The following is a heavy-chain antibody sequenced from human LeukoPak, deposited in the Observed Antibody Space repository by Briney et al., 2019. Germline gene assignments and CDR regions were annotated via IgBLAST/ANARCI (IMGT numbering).Heavy chain of an antibody. J-gene: IGHJ4*02. Sequence: SETLSLTCTVSGGSINNYYWSWIRQPPGKGLELIGYIYYSGSTNYNPSLKSRVTISVDTSKKQFSLKLSSVTAGDTALYYCARRASGSYYIDFWGQGTLVTVSS. CDR1: GGSINNYY. CDR2: IYYSGST. V-gene: IGHV4-59*08. D-gene: IGHD1-26*01. CDR3: ARRASGSYYIDF.